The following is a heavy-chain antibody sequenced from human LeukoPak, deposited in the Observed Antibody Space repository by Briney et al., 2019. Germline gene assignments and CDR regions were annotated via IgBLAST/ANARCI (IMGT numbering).Heavy chain of an antibody. D-gene: IGHD3-3*01. CDR2: ISAYNGNT. Sequence: ASVKVSCKASGYTFTSYGISWVRQAPGQGLEWMGWISAYNGNTNYAQKLQGRVTMTTDTSTSTAYMELRSLRSDDTAVYYCARDFEGITIFGVVTQDYYYYYGMDVWGQGTTVTVPS. CDR1: GYTFTSYG. CDR3: ARDFEGITIFGVVTQDYYYYYGMDV. V-gene: IGHV1-18*01. J-gene: IGHJ6*02.